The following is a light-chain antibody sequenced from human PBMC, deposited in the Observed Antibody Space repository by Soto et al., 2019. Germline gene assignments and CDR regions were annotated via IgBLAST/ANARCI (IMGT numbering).Light chain of an antibody. Sequence: DIQMTQSPSSLSASVGDRVTITCRASQGIYNYLAWYQHKPGKVPKLLIYTASTLHSGVPSRFSGSASGTDFTLTISSLQPEDVATYYCQDYSSAPFTFGPGTIVDIK. J-gene: IGKJ3*01. CDR1: QGIYNY. V-gene: IGKV1-27*01. CDR2: TAS. CDR3: QDYSSAPFT.